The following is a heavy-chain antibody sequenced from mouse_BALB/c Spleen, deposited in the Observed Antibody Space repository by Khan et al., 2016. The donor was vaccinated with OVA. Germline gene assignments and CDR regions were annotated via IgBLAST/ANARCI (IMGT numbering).Heavy chain of an antibody. CDR2: IWSDGST. J-gene: IGHJ4*01. CDR1: GFSLTIYG. Sequence: VELVESGPGLAAPSQSLSITCTISGFSLTIYGVHWVRQPPGKGLEWLAVIWSDGSTSYNSALKSRLTITKDNSQSQVFLKMNSHQTDDTAIYFCARQPYYHYNIMDYWGQGTSVTVSS. CDR3: ARQPYYHYNIMDY. D-gene: IGHD2-10*01. V-gene: IGHV2-6-1*01.